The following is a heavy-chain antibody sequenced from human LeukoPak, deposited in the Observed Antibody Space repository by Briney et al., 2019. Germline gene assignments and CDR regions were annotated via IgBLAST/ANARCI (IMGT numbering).Heavy chain of an antibody. CDR2: ISASGGST. CDR3: AKDSSYYDFWSGYSGWFDP. CDR1: GFTLSSYA. J-gene: IGHJ5*02. Sequence: GGFLRLSCAASGFTLSSYAMSWVRQAPGKGLDWVSAISASGGSTYYADSVKGRFTISRDNSKNTLYLQMNSLRAEDTAVYYCAKDSSYYDFWSGYSGWFDPWGQGTLVTVSS. D-gene: IGHD3-3*01. V-gene: IGHV3-23*01.